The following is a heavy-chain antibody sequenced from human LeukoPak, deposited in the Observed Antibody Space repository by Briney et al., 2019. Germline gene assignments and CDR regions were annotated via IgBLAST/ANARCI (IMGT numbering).Heavy chain of an antibody. CDR2: ISSSSSYI. CDR1: GFTFSSYS. Sequence: RPGGSLRLSCAASGFTFSSYSMNWVRQAPGKGLEWVSSISSSSSYIYYADSVKGRFTISRDNAKNSLYLQMNSLRAEDTAVYYCAREGDSSGWPDDYWGQGTLVTVSS. CDR3: AREGDSSGWPDDY. D-gene: IGHD6-19*01. V-gene: IGHV3-21*01. J-gene: IGHJ4*02.